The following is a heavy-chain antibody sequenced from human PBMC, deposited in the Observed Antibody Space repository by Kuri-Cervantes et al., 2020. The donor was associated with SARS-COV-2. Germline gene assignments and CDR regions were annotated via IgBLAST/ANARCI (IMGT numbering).Heavy chain of an antibody. CDR1: GGSFSGYY. J-gene: IGHJ4*02. CDR3: ARGLTRIAAAGIGYICPFDY. V-gene: IGHV4-34*01. CDR2: INHSGST. D-gene: IGHD6-13*01. Sequence: SETLSLTCAVYGGSFSGYYWSWIRQPPGKGLEWIGEINHSGSTNYNPSLKSRVTISVDTSKNQFSLKLSSVTAADTAVYYCARGLTRIAAAGIGYICPFDYWGQGTLVTVSS.